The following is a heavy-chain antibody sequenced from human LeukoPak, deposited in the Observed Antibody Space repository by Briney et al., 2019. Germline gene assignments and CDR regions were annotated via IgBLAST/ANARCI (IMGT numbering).Heavy chain of an antibody. J-gene: IGHJ4*02. CDR1: GFTFSSYW. Sequence: PGGSLRLSCAASGFTFSSYWMSWVRQAPGKGLEWVANIKQDGSEKYYVDSVKGRFTISRDNAKNSLYLQMNSLRAEDTAVYYCARDLCSGGSCRLDYWGQGTLVTVSS. CDR2: IKQDGSEK. V-gene: IGHV3-7*01. CDR3: ARDLCSGGSCRLDY. D-gene: IGHD2-15*01.